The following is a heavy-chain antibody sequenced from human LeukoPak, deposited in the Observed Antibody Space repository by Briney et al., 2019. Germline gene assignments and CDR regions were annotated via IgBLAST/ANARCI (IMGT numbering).Heavy chain of an antibody. V-gene: IGHV3-23*01. Sequence: GGSLRLSCAASGFTFSSYAMNWVRQAPGKGLGWVSAISTSGSITYYADSVKGRFTISRDNLKNTLYVQMNSLRAEDTAVYYCTKITGGNYWGQGTQVTVSS. D-gene: IGHD1-26*01. CDR3: TKITGGNY. CDR1: GFTFSSYA. CDR2: ISTSGSIT. J-gene: IGHJ4*02.